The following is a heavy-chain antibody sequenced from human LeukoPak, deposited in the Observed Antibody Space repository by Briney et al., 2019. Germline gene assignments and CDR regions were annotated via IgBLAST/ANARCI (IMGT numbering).Heavy chain of an antibody. CDR3: ARDVIAADYGMDV. Sequence: SETLSLTCTVSGGSISSGTYYWTWIRQPAGKGLEWIGRIYTSGSTNYNPSLKSRVTISVDTSKNQFSLKLSSVTAADTAVYYCARDVIAADYGMDVWGQGTTVTVSS. J-gene: IGHJ6*02. D-gene: IGHD6-13*01. CDR1: GGSISSGTYY. CDR2: IYTSGST. V-gene: IGHV4-61*02.